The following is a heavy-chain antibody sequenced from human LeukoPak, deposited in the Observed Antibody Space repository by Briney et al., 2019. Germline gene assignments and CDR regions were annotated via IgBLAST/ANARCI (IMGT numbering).Heavy chain of an antibody. J-gene: IGHJ4*02. CDR3: ARGGSYPFDY. Sequence: PGGSLRLSCAASGFTFSSYAMSWVRQAPGKGLEWVSAISGSGGSTYYADSVKGRFTISRDNAKNTLYLQMNSLRAEDTAVYYCARGGSYPFDYWGQGTLVTVSS. CDR1: GFTFSSYA. V-gene: IGHV3-23*01. D-gene: IGHD1-26*01. CDR2: ISGSGGST.